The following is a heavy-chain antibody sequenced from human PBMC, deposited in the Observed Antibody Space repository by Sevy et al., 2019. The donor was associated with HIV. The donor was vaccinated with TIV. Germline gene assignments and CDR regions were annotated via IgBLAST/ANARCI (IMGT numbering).Heavy chain of an antibody. CDR3: AGENAWGRGYS. CDR2: IYYIGNT. V-gene: IGHV4-59*08. Sequence: SETLSLTCTVSGGSITSLYWGWIRQPPGKGLEWIANIYYIGNTNYNPSLKSRVTISLSTSKNQFSLRLSSVTAADPAIYCCAGENAWGRGYSWGQGTLVTVSS. J-gene: IGHJ4*02. CDR1: GGSITSLY. D-gene: IGHD1-26*01.